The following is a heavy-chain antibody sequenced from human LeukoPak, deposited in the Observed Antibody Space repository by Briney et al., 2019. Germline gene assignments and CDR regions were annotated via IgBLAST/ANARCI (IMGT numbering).Heavy chain of an antibody. CDR3: ARGFTMVRGAYGY. V-gene: IGHV4-34*01. CDR2: INHSGST. CDR1: GGSISSYY. Sequence: SETLSLTCTVSGGSISSYYWSWIRQPPGKGLEWIGEINHSGSTNYNPSLKSRVTISVDTSKNQFSLKLSSVTAADTAVYYCARGFTMVRGAYGYWGQGTLVTVSS. D-gene: IGHD3-10*01. J-gene: IGHJ4*02.